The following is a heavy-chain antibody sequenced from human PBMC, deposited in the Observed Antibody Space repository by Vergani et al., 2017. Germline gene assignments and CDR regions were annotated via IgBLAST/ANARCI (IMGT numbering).Heavy chain of an antibody. CDR2: ISYDGDRR. Sequence: QVHLVESGGGVVQPGRSLTLSCVASGFSFRGHGMHWVRQAPGKGLEWVAMISYDGDRRDYGDFAKGRFTISRDSSKTVYLQMNSLRAEDTAVYYCARALPYYYDSSGYYFFDYWGQGTLVTVSS. V-gene: IGHV3-30*03. J-gene: IGHJ4*02. CDR3: ARALPYYYDSSGYYFFDY. D-gene: IGHD3-22*01. CDR1: GFSFRGHG.